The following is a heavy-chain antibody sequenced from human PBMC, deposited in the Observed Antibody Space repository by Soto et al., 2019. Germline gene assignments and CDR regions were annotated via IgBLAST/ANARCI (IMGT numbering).Heavy chain of an antibody. CDR3: ARSGANTAAAVPYNWSDR. V-gene: IGHV1-69*13. J-gene: IGHJ5*01. D-gene: IGHD6-13*01. CDR1: GGSFSRYA. Sequence: AVKVCRQASGGSFSRYAISWVRQAPGPGLEWMGGIIAIFGTANYAQKFQGRVTITADESTRTAYMDLSSLRSEDTAVYYCARSGANTAAAVPYNWSDRWWKGTLVAVSS. CDR2: IIAIFGTA.